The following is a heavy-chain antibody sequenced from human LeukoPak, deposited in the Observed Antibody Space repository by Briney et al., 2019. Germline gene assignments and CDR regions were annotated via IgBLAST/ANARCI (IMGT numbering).Heavy chain of an antibody. V-gene: IGHV3-53*01. D-gene: IGHD5-24*01. CDR2: IYGGGST. Sequence: PGGSLRLSSAASGFTVSNNYMSWVRQAPGKGLEWVSVIYGGGSTYYADSVKGRFTISRDNSKNALFLQMNSLRAEDTAVYYCARVGPGGDGYNYGYFDYWGQGTLVTVSS. CDR1: GFTVSNNY. J-gene: IGHJ4*02. CDR3: ARVGPGGDGYNYGYFDY.